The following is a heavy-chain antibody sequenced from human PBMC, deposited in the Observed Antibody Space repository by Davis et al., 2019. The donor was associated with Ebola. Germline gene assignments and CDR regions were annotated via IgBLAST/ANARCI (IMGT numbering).Heavy chain of an antibody. CDR3: ARMISCGGDCRFFGY. CDR1: GFSFTDYY. V-gene: IGHV1-2*02. D-gene: IGHD2-21*02. Sequence: AASVKVSCKASGFSFTDYYIYWVRQVPGQGLEWMGWVSGSSGGSNYAQKFQGRVTMTRDTSITTAYLELNRLRSDDTAVYYCARMISCGGDCRFFGYWGQGTLVTVSS. J-gene: IGHJ4*02. CDR2: VSGSSGGS.